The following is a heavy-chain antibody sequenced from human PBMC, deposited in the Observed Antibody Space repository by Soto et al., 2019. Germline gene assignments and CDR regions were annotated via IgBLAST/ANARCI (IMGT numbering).Heavy chain of an antibody. Sequence: GESLKISCKGSGYSFTSYWIGWVRQMPGKGLEWMGIIYPGDSDTRYSPSFQGQVTISADKSISTAYLQWSSLKASDTAMYYCARLLEYYDSSGSLIGGPFDYWAREPWSPSPQ. CDR2: IYPGDSDT. CDR1: GYSFTSYW. D-gene: IGHD3-22*01. CDR3: ARLLEYYDSSGSLIGGPFDY. V-gene: IGHV5-51*01. J-gene: IGHJ4*02.